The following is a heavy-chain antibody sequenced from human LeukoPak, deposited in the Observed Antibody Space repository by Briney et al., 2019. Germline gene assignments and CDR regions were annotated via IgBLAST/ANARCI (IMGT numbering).Heavy chain of an antibody. V-gene: IGHV6-1*01. CDR2: TYYRFKLYN. CDR1: GDTVSSNSAA. CDR3: ARDFIVVDAFDI. J-gene: IGHJ3*02. D-gene: IGHD3-16*02. Sequence: SQTLSLTCALSGDTVSSNSAAWDWIRQSPSRGLEWLGRTYYRFKLYNDYAVSVKSRITVNPDTSKNQFSLQLNSVTPEDTAVYYCARDFIVVDAFDIWGQGTMVTVSS.